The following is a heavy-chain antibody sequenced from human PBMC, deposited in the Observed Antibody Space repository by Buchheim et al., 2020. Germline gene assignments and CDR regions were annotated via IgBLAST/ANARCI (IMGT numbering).Heavy chain of an antibody. CDR3: ARVGGGIRVVMCRYGMDV. Sequence: EVQLVESGGGLVQPGGSLRLSCAASGFTFSNYRMHWVRQAPGKGLVWVSRIKSDGSILSYADSVKGRFTISRDNAKNTLYLEMNILRVEDTAVYYCARVGGGIRVVMCRYGMDVWGPGTT. J-gene: IGHJ6*02. CDR2: IKSDGSIL. V-gene: IGHV3-74*01. D-gene: IGHD3-3*01. CDR1: GFTFSNYR.